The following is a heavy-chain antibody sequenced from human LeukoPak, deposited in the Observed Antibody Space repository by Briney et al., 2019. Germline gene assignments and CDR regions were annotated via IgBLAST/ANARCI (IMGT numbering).Heavy chain of an antibody. CDR1: GFTVSSNY. V-gene: IGHV3-53*01. CDR2: IYSGGST. Sequence: PGGSLRLSCAASGFTVSSNYMSWVRQAPGKGLEWVSVIYSGGSTYYADSVKGRFTISRDNSKNTLYLQMNSLRAEDTAVYYCAKQSYYGSGSSNWFDPWGQGTLVTVSS. J-gene: IGHJ5*02. D-gene: IGHD3-10*01. CDR3: AKQSYYGSGSSNWFDP.